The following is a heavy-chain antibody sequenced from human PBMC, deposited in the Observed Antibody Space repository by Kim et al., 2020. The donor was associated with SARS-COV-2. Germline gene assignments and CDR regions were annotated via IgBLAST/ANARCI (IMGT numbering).Heavy chain of an antibody. J-gene: IGHJ6*04. Sequence: SETLSLTCTVSGGSISSYYWSWIRQPPGKGLEWIGYIYYSGSTNYNPSLKSRVTISVDTSKNQFSLKLSSVTAADTAVYYCAREGLAYYYGSGPFEVWGKGTTVTVSS. CDR2: IYYSGST. D-gene: IGHD3-10*01. V-gene: IGHV4-59*01. CDR1: GGSISSYY. CDR3: AREGLAYYYGSGPFEV.